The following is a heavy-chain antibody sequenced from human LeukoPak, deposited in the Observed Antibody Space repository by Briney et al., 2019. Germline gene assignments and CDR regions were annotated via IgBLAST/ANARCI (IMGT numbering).Heavy chain of an antibody. V-gene: IGHV4-31*03. J-gene: IGHJ6*02. CDR2: IYYSGST. Sequence: PSETLSLTCTVSGGSISSGGYYWSWIRQHPGKGLEWIGYIYYSGSTYYNPSLKGRVTISVDTSKNQFSLKLSSVTAADTAVYYCARGRSSSWYWGPYYYYGMDVWGQGTTVTVSS. CDR3: ARGRSSSWYWGPYYYYGMDV. D-gene: IGHD6-13*01. CDR1: GGSISSGGYY.